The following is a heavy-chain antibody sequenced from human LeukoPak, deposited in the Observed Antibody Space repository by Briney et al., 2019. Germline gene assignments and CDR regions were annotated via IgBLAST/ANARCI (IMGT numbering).Heavy chain of an antibody. CDR3: AGTSSSWYQKIDY. CDR2: IYYSGST. J-gene: IGHJ4*02. CDR1: GGSISSYY. V-gene: IGHV4-59*01. Sequence: PSETLSLTCTVSGGSISSYYWSWIRQPPGKGLEWIGYIYYSGSTNYNPSLKSRVTISVDTSKNQFSLKLSSVTAADTAVYYCAGTSSSWYQKIDYWGQGTLVTVSS. D-gene: IGHD6-13*01.